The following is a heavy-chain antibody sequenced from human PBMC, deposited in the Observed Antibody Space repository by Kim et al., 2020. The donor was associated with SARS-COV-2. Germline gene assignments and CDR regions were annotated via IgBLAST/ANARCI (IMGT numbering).Heavy chain of an antibody. D-gene: IGHD3-9*01. V-gene: IGHV4-39*01. CDR2: IYYSGST. CDR1: GGPISSSSYY. Sequence: SETLSLTCTVSGGPISSSSYYWGWIRQPPGKGLEWIGSIYYSGSTYYNPSLKSRVTISVDTSKNQFSLKLSSVTAADTAVYYCASYDILDYYYYYGMDVWGQGTTVTVSS. CDR3: ASYDILDYYYYYGMDV. J-gene: IGHJ6*02.